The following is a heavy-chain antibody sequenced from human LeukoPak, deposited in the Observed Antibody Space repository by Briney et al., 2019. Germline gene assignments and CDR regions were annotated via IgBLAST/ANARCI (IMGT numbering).Heavy chain of an antibody. V-gene: IGHV3-73*01. D-gene: IGHD2-8*02. Sequence: GGSLRLSCAASGFTFSGSAIHWVRQASGKGLEWVGRIRSEANSYATAYAASVRGRFTISRDDSKYTAYLQMNSLKTEDTAVYYCTRSHPSCTGGVCFWDWGQGTLVTVSS. CDR2: IRSEANSYAT. CDR1: GFTFSGSA. CDR3: TRSHPSCTGGVCFWD. J-gene: IGHJ1*01.